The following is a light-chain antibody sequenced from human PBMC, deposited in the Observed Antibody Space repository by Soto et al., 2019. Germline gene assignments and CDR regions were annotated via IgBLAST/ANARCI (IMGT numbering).Light chain of an antibody. CDR1: SSDVGGYNY. CDR2: EVS. J-gene: IGLJ2*01. CDR3: SSYAGSKRV. V-gene: IGLV2-8*01. Sequence: QSALTQPPSASGSPGQSVTISCTGTSSDVGGYNYVSWYQQHPGKAPKLMIYEVSKRPSGVPDRFSGSKSGNTASLTVSGLQAEDEADYYRSSYAGSKRVFGGGTKLTVL.